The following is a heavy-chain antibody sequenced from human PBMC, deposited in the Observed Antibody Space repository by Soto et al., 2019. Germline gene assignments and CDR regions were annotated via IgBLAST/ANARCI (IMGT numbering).Heavy chain of an antibody. J-gene: IGHJ4*02. V-gene: IGHV3-30-3*01. CDR2: ISYDGSNK. Sequence: QVQLVESGGGVVQPGRSLRLSCAVSGFTFSSYAMHWVRQAPGKGLEWVAVISYDGSNKYYADSVKGRFTISRDNSKNTLYLQMNSLRAEDTAVYYCAREPQPSGSYQLDYWGQGTLVTVSS. CDR1: GFTFSSYA. CDR3: AREPQPSGSYQLDY. D-gene: IGHD3-10*01.